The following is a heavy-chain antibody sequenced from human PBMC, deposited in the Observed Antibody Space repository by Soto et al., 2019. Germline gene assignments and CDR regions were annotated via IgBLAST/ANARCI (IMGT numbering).Heavy chain of an antibody. Sequence: EVQLVESGAGLVQPGGPLTLSLVPAGFSFGSSWRTWVRQPPGKGRAWLANIKKDGSQIPYLVSARGRFTISRVNAKNSLYLQMNSVRAEDTALFYWARDVSPGSSSLYLDAFDIWGQGTMVTVSS. V-gene: IGHV3-7*04. CDR2: IKKDGSQI. CDR3: ARDVSPGSSSLYLDAFDI. D-gene: IGHD6-13*01. CDR1: GFSFGSSW. J-gene: IGHJ3*02.